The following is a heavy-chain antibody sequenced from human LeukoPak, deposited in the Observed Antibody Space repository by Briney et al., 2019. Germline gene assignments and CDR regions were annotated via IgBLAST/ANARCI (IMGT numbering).Heavy chain of an antibody. D-gene: IGHD3-22*01. Sequence: SVKVSCKASGGTFSRFTISWVRQAPGQGFEWMGGTTPIFGTANFAQKFQGRVSITADESTSTAFMELSSLRSEDTAVYYCAREWGLESSGYYYAYWGQGTLVTVSS. CDR3: AREWGLESSGYYYAY. CDR2: TTPIFGTA. V-gene: IGHV1-69*13. J-gene: IGHJ4*02. CDR1: GGTFSRFT.